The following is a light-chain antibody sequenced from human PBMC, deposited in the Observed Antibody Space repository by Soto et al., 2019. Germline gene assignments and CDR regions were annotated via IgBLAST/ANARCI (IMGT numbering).Light chain of an antibody. CDR3: SSYAGSNILI. CDR1: SSDVGGYNY. Sequence: QSALTQPPSASGSLGQSVTISCTGTSSDVGGYNYVSWYQHHPGKAPKLMIYEVFKRPSGVPDRFSGSRSGNTASLTVSRLQAEDEAEYYCSSYAGSNILIFGGGTKLTVL. V-gene: IGLV2-8*01. CDR2: EVF. J-gene: IGLJ2*01.